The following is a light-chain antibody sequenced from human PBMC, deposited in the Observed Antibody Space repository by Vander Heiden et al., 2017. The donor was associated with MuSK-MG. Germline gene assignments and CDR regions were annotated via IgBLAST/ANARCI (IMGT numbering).Light chain of an antibody. CDR1: QSLLYTDGDTY. CDR3: RQGKLWPYT. CDR2: KVS. V-gene: IGKV2-30*01. J-gene: IGKJ2*01. Sequence: DVVMTQSPHSLPVTLGQPASISCRSSQSLLYTDGDTYLSWFQQRPGQSPRRLIYKVSNRDSGVPDRFSGSGSDTDFTLKISRVEAEDVGVYYCRQGKLWPYTFGQGTKLDIK.